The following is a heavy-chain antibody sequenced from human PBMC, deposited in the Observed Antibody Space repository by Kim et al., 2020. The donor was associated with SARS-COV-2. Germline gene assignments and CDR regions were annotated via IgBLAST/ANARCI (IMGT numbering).Heavy chain of an antibody. J-gene: IGHJ4*02. Sequence: YYADYVKGRFTMSRDNGNNSLYLQMNSLRAEDTAVYYCAREDRVQRYVDSWGQGTLVTVSS. CDR3: AREDRVQRYVDS. D-gene: IGHD6-25*01. V-gene: IGHV3-11*01.